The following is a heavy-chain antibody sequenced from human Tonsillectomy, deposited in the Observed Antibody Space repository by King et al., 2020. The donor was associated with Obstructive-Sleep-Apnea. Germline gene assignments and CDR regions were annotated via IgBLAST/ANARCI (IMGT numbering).Heavy chain of an antibody. CDR3: GKDRGGSGSYSKGSIDH. J-gene: IGHJ4*02. D-gene: IGHD3-10*01. CDR2: ISWNSGSI. CDR1: GFTFDDYA. V-gene: IGHV3-9*01. Sequence: QLVQSGGGLVQPGRSLRLSCAASGFTFDDYAMHWVRQAPGKGLEWVSGISWNSGSIGYADSVKGRFTISRDNAKNSLYLQMNSLRAEDTALYYCGKDRGGSGSYSKGSIDHWGQGTLVTVSS.